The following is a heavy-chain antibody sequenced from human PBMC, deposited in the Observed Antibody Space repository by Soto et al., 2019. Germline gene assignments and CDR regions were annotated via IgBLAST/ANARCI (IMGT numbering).Heavy chain of an antibody. D-gene: IGHD6-19*01. CDR1: GFTFSSYW. Sequence: GGSLRLSCAASGFTFSSYWMSWVRQAPGKGLEWVANIKQDGSEKYYVDSVKGRFTISRDNTKDSLYLQMNSLRAEDTAVYYCARDWASFRAIAVAVRNAFDIWGQGTMVTVSS. V-gene: IGHV3-7*03. CDR2: IKQDGSEK. CDR3: ARDWASFRAIAVAVRNAFDI. J-gene: IGHJ3*02.